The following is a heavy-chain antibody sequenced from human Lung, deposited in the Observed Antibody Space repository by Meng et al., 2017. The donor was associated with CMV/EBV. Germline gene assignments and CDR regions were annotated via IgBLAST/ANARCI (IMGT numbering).Heavy chain of an antibody. J-gene: IGHJ4*02. CDR3: ARGSAADDYFDY. Sequence: SXTXSLXCTVSGASIGSENWWSWVRQPPGKGLEWLGEIYHSGNTNYNPSLKSRISVSVDKSKDQFSLKLTSVIAADTAVYYCARGSAADDYFDYSGQGTLVTVSS. V-gene: IGHV4-4*02. D-gene: IGHD2-2*01. CDR1: GASIGSENW. CDR2: IYHSGNT.